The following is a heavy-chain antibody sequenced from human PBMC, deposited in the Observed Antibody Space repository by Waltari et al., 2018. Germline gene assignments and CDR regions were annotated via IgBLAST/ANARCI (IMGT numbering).Heavy chain of an antibody. D-gene: IGHD1-26*01. CDR1: GIPFSRYW. Sequence: VQLVESGGGLVQPGGSLRLSCAASGIPFSRYWMHWVRQAPGKGLEWIGRIYTSGSTNYNPSLKSRVTISVDTSKNQFSLKLSSVTAADTAVYYCASVVVGAIGYWGQGTLVTVSS. CDR2: IYTSGST. V-gene: IGHV4-4*08. CDR3: ASVVVGAIGY. J-gene: IGHJ4*02.